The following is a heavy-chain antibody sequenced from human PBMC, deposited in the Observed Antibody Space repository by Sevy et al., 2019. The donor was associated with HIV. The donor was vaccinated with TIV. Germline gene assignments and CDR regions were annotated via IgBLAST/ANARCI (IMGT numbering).Heavy chain of an antibody. J-gene: IGHJ6*02. Sequence: ASVKVSCKASGYTFTGYYMHWVRQAPGQGLEWMGRINPNSGDTNYAQKFQGRVTMTRDTSISTAYMELSRLRSDDTAVYYCARDLEVTGTTRRGRYYYGMDVWGQGTTVTVSS. CDR2: INPNSGDT. V-gene: IGHV1-2*06. CDR1: GYTFTGYY. D-gene: IGHD1-20*01. CDR3: ARDLEVTGTTRRGRYYYGMDV.